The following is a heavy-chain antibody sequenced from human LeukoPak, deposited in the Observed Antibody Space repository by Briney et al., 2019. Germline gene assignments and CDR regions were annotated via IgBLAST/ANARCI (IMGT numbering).Heavy chain of an antibody. CDR1: GFTFSSYA. Sequence: GGSLRLSCAASGFTFSSYAMSWVRQAPGKGLEWVSAISAGGSTYYADSVKGRFTTSRDNSKNTLYLQMNSLRAEDTGVYYCAKRGQYYYDSSGYYYQDRGQGTLVIVSS. J-gene: IGHJ4*02. D-gene: IGHD3-22*01. V-gene: IGHV3-23*01. CDR2: ISAGGST. CDR3: AKRGQYYYDSSGYYYQD.